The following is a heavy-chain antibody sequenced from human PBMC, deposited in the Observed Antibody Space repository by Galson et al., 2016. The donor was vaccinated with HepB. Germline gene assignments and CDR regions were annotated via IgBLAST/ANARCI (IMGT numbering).Heavy chain of an antibody. V-gene: IGHV5-51*01. CDR1: GYNFTHFW. Sequence: QSGAEVKKPGESLKISCKGVGYNFTHFWIGWVRQMPGKGLEWMGVFNPGKSETRYSLSFRGQVAISADKSIDTAYLQWTTLKASDTAIYYCVRRPIPRDRTVFDHWGHGTSVTVSS. J-gene: IGHJ4*01. CDR3: VRRPIPRDRTVFDH. D-gene: IGHD1-14*01. CDR2: FNPGKSET.